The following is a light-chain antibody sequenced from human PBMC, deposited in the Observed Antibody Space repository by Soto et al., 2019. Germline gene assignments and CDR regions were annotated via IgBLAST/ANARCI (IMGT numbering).Light chain of an antibody. CDR2: GAS. Sequence: EIVLTQSPVTLSVSPGESATLSCRASQSIASNYLAWYQQKPGQPPRLLIYGASKRATGIPDRFSGSGSGADFTLTISRLEPEDFAIYYCQQHDTSLTWTFGQGTKVDIK. J-gene: IGKJ1*01. V-gene: IGKV3-20*01. CDR3: QQHDTSLTWT. CDR1: QSIASNY.